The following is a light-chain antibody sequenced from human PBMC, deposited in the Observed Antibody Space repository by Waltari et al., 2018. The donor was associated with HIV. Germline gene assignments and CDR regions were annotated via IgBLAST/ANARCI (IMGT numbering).Light chain of an antibody. V-gene: IGLV2-8*01. CDR1: SSDIGGYNY. Sequence: QSALTQPPSASGSPGQSVTMSCTGTSSDIGGYNYVSWYQQHPGKAPKLIMTEVTKRPSGVPDRFSVSESGNTASLTVSGLQAEDEAHYYCSSYAPTNKFYVLFGGGTTLTVL. CDR2: EVT. J-gene: IGLJ2*01. CDR3: SSYAPTNKFYVL.